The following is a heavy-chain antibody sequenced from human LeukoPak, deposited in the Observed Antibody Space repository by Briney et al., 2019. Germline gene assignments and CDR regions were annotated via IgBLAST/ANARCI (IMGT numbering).Heavy chain of an antibody. CDR3: ARDGSYCSSTSCYAYYYYMDV. D-gene: IGHD2-2*01. CDR2: IIPIFGTA. J-gene: IGHJ6*03. CDR1: GGTFSSYA. V-gene: IGHV1-69*05. Sequence: SVKVSSKASGGTFSSYAISWVRQAPGQGLEWMGGIIPIFGTANYAQKFQGRVTITTDESTSTAYMELSSLRSEDTAVYYCARDGSYCSSTSCYAYYYYMDVWGKGTTVTVSS.